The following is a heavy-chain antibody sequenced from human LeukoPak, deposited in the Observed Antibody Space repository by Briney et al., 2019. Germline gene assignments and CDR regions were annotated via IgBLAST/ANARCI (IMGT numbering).Heavy chain of an antibody. V-gene: IGHV4-59*01. J-gene: IGHJ5*02. Sequence: SETLSLTCTVSGGSISSYYWSWIRQPPGKGLEWIGYIYYGGSTNSSPSLKSRVTISVDTSKNQFSLKLSSVTAAETAVYYCARVENYGSGSSEYWFDPWGQGTLVTVSS. CDR1: GGSISSYY. CDR2: IYYGGST. CDR3: ARVENYGSGSSEYWFDP. D-gene: IGHD3-10*01.